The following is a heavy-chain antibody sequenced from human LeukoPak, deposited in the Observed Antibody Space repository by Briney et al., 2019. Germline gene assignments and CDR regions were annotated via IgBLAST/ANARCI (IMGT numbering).Heavy chain of an antibody. CDR2: IYYSGST. Sequence: SETLSLTCTVSGGSISSYYWSWIRQPPGKGLEWICYIYYSGSTNYNPSLKSRVTISVDTSKNQFSLKLSSVTAADTAVYYCARVPYCSGGSCNYYYYYGMDVWGQGTTVTVSS. V-gene: IGHV4-59*01. J-gene: IGHJ6*02. D-gene: IGHD2-15*01. CDR1: GGSISSYY. CDR3: ARVPYCSGGSCNYYYYYGMDV.